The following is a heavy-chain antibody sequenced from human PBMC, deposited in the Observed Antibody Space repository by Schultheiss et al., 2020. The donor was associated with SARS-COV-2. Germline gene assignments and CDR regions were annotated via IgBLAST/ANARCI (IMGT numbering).Heavy chain of an antibody. D-gene: IGHD7-27*01. Sequence: SETLSLTCAVSGGSISSSKWWSWVRQSPGKGLEWIGYIYYSGSTNYNPSLKSRVTISVDTSKNQFSLKLSSVTAADTAVYYCARTVPLTGDWVGGDYYYGMDVWGQGTTVTVSS. J-gene: IGHJ6*02. CDR3: ARTVPLTGDWVGGDYYYGMDV. CDR2: IYYSGST. V-gene: IGHV4-4*02. CDR1: GGSISSSKW.